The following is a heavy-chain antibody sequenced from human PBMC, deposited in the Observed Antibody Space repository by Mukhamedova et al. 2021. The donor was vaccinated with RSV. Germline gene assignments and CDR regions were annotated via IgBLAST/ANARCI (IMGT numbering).Heavy chain of an antibody. Sequence: GGSTYYADSVKGRFTISRDNSKNTLYLQMNSLRAEDTAVYYCAKDHGVRTRPYNWFDPWGQGTLVTVSS. CDR3: AKDHGVRTRPYNWFDP. V-gene: IGHV3-23*01. CDR2: GGST. D-gene: IGHD3-10*02. J-gene: IGHJ5*02.